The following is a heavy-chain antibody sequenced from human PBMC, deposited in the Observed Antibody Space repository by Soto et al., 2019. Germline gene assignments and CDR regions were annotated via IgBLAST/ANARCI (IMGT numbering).Heavy chain of an antibody. CDR3: ARDFGWYFRSGNMDV. Sequence: EVQLVESGGGLVKPGGSLRLSCAASGFDFSSYSMNWVRQAPGKGLEWVSSINEDSSYIYYAHCLRGRFTISRDNAKESLYLQMNSLSAEDTAVYYCARDFGWYFRSGNMDVWGDGATVTVSS. V-gene: IGHV3-21*02. D-gene: IGHD3-10*01. CDR1: GFDFSSYS. CDR2: INEDSSYI. J-gene: IGHJ6*03.